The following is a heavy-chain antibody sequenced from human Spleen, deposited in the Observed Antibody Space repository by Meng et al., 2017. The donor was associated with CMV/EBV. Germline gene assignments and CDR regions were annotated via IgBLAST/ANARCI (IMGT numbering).Heavy chain of an antibody. CDR1: GFTFSSYA. Sequence: GGSLRLSCAASGFTFSSYAMSWVRQAPGKGLEWVSVIYSGGSSTYYADSVKGRFTISRDNSKNTLYLQMNSLRAEDTAVYYCAKGLRDIVVVPAAIRPTWYYYYYGMDVWGQGTTVTVFS. J-gene: IGHJ6*02. CDR2: IYSGGSST. CDR3: AKGLRDIVVVPAAIRPTWYYYYYGMDV. D-gene: IGHD2-2*02. V-gene: IGHV3-23*03.